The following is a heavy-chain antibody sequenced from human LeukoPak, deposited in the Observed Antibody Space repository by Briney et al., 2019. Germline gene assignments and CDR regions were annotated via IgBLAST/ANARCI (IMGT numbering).Heavy chain of an antibody. CDR1: GGSVSSGSDL. J-gene: IGHJ6*04. CDR2: IYNSGNT. D-gene: IGHD2-2*01. V-gene: IGHV4-61*01. CDR3: ARDFFRRHSTSTSCQTLDV. Sequence: SETLSLTCTVSGGSVSSGSDLWSWIRQPPGKGLEWIGYIYNSGNTNYNPSLNSRVTISVDTSKNQFSLNLSSVTAADTAVYYCARDFFRRHSTSTSCQTLDVWGKGTTVTVSS.